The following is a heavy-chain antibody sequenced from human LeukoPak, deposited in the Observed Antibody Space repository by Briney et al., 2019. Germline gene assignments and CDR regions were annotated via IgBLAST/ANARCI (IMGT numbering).Heavy chain of an antibody. V-gene: IGHV4-39*01. CDR2: IYYSGST. J-gene: IGHJ4*02. Sequence: SETLSLTCTVSGGSISSSSYYWGWIRQPPGKGLEWTGSIYYSGSTYYNPSLKSRVTISVDTSKNQFSLKLSSVTAADTAVYYCASPLGYCTNGVCYVYWGQGTLVTVSS. D-gene: IGHD2-8*01. CDR1: GGSISSSSYY. CDR3: ASPLGYCTNGVCYVY.